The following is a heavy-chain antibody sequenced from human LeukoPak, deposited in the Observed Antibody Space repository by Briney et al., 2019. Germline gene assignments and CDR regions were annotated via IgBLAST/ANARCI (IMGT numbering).Heavy chain of an antibody. CDR3: ARGERWLQPGEYYFDY. V-gene: IGHV4-34*01. Sequence: IPSETLSLTCAVYGGSFSGYYWSWIRQPPGKGLEWIGEINHSGSTNYNPSLKSRVTISVDTSKNQFSLKLSSVTAADTAVYYCARGERWLQPGEYYFDYWGQGTLVTVSS. CDR1: GGSFSGYY. D-gene: IGHD5-24*01. J-gene: IGHJ4*02. CDR2: INHSGST.